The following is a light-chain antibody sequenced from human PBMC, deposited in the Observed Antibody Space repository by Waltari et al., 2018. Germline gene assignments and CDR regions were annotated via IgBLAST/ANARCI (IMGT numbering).Light chain of an antibody. V-gene: IGLV2-23*01. CDR2: EGN. CDR3: SSYAGSSSPRV. J-gene: IGLJ3*02. CDR1: NSAVGTYNL. Sequence: QSALIQPASMSGSPGQSITMSCTETNSAVGTYNLVSWYQQHPGKAPKLMIYEGNKRPSGFSYRFSGSKSGNTASLTISGLQAEDEADYYCSSYAGSSSPRVFGGGTKLTVL.